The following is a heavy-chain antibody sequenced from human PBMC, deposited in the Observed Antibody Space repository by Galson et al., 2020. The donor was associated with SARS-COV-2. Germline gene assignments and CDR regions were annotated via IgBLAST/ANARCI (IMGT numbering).Heavy chain of an antibody. CDR1: GFTFSNHD. CDR2: ISGSGGTI. V-gene: IGHV3-48*03. J-gene: IGHJ6*02. D-gene: IGHD2-15*01. Sequence: GGSLRLSCPASGFTFSNHDMNWVRQAPGKGLESVSYISGSGGTILYADSVKGRFTCSRDNAKSSLYLQLNSLRAEDTAVYYCAIMASANYYAMDVWGQGTTVTVSS. CDR3: AIMASANYYAMDV.